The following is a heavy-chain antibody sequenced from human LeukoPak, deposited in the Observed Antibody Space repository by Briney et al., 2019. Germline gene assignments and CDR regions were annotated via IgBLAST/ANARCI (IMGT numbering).Heavy chain of an antibody. D-gene: IGHD5-24*01. V-gene: IGHV4-39*01. Sequence: SETLSLTCTVSGGSISSSSYYWGWIRQPPGKGLEWIGEINHSGSTNYNPSLKSRVTISVDTSKNQFSLKLSSVTAADTAVYYCARHVRRDGYRERASFDYWGQGTLVTVSS. CDR3: ARHVRRDGYRERASFDY. CDR2: INHSGST. CDR1: GGSISSSSYY. J-gene: IGHJ4*02.